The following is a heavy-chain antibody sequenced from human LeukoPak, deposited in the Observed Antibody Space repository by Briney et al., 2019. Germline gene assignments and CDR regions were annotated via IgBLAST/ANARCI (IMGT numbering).Heavy chain of an antibody. CDR2: INWNGSGT. Sequence: GRSLRLSCAATGFTFKDYGMHWVRQPPGKGLEWVSSINWNGSGTDYADSVKGRFTISRDNAKKSLYLQLSSLRPEDTALYYCAKHMRATNTYSFFGLDVWGQGTTVTVSS. CDR3: AKHMRATNTYSFFGLDV. CDR1: GFTFKDYG. V-gene: IGHV3-9*01. J-gene: IGHJ6*02. D-gene: IGHD1-26*01.